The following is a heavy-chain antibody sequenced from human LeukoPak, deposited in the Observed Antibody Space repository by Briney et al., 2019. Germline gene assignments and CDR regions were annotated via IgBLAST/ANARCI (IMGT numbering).Heavy chain of an antibody. J-gene: IGHJ6*02. CDR2: IYYSGST. CDR3: GSLETPADTSWYPGHYHGMDV. CDR1: GGSIRSYY. D-gene: IGHD6-13*01. V-gene: IGHV4-59*01. Sequence: SETLSLTCTVSGGSIRSYYWSWIRQPPGKGLEWIGYIYYSGSTNYNPSLKSRVTISVGTSKNQFSLKLSSVTAADTAVYYCGSLETPADTSWYPGHYHGMDVGGQGTTVTVSS.